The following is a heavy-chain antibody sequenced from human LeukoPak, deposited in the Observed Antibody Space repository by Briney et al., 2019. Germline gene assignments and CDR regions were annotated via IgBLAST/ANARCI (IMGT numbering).Heavy chain of an antibody. CDR1: GFTFSSYW. J-gene: IGHJ6*02. D-gene: IGHD2-2*01. Sequence: GGSLRLSCAASGFTFSSYWMHWVRQAPGKGLVWVSRINRDGSSTSYADSVKGRFTISRDNSKNTLYLQMNSLGAEDTAVYYCARVDCSSTSCWDYYYGMDVWGQGTTVTVSS. V-gene: IGHV3-74*01. CDR3: ARVDCSSTSCWDYYYGMDV. CDR2: INRDGSST.